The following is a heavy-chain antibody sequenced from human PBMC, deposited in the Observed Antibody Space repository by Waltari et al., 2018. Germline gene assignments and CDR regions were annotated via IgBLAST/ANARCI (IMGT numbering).Heavy chain of an antibody. Sequence: QVQLAQPGAAVKKPRASVKVSCMASGSTFSGYSMHWVRPAPGQGLEWMGRINPNSGGTNYAQKFQGRVTMTRDTSISTAYMELSRLRSDDTAVYYCARDSDFWSGLNWFDPWGQGTLVTVSS. CDR3: ARDSDFWSGLNWFDP. D-gene: IGHD3-3*01. CDR2: INPNSGGT. CDR1: GSTFSGYS. J-gene: IGHJ5*02. V-gene: IGHV1-2*06.